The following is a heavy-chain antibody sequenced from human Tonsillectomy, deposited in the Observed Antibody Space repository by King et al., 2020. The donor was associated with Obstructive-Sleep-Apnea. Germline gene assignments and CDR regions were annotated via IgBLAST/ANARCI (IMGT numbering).Heavy chain of an antibody. CDR2: IYYSGST. J-gene: IGHJ6*02. D-gene: IGHD3-22*01. Sequence: QLQESGPGLVKPSETLSLTCTVSGGSISSYYWSWIRQPPGKGLEWIGYIYYSGSTNYNPSLKSRVTISVDTSKNQFSLKLSSLTAADTAVYYCAREGYYYGSSGYYYDYYYYYGMDVWGQGTTVTVSS. V-gene: IGHV4-59*01. CDR1: GGSISSYY. CDR3: AREGYYYGSSGYYYDYYYYYGMDV.